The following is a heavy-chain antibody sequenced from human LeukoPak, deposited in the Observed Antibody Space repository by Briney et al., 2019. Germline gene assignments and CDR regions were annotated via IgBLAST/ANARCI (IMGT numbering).Heavy chain of an antibody. CDR1: GFNFRTYA. CDR2: ISDNSGRI. Sequence: GGSLRLSCAASGFNFRTYAMSWVRQAPGKGPEWVSAISDNSGRIYYADSVKGRFTISRDNSKSTLFMQMNSLRAEDTAVYYCAREYDSSWPSWGQGALVTVSS. D-gene: IGHD3-22*01. J-gene: IGHJ5*02. CDR3: AREYDSSWPS. V-gene: IGHV3-23*01.